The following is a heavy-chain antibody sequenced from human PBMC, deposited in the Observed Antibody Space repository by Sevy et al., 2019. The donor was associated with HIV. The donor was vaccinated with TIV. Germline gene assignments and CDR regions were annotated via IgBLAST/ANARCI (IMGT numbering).Heavy chain of an antibody. D-gene: IGHD1-26*01. J-gene: IGHJ4*02. CDR3: ARGVGLDC. V-gene: IGHV3-7*01. CDR1: GFTFSPYW. Sequence: GGSLRLSCAASGFTFSPYWMTWVRQAPGKGLGWVANIRPDGSDKYYVDSVKGRFTISRFKAKNSLYLQMNSLRADDTAMYYCARGVGLDCWGQGALVTVSS. CDR2: IRPDGSDK.